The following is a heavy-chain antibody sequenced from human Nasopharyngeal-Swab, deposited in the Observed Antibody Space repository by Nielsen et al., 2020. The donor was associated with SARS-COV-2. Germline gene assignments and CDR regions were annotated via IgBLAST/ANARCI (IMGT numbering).Heavy chain of an antibody. J-gene: IGHJ4*02. D-gene: IGHD3-22*01. CDR2: IYHSGST. Sequence: SETLSLTCTVSGYSISSGYYWGWIRQPPGKGLEWIGSIYHSGSTYYNPSLKSRVTISVDTSKNQFSLKLSSVTAADTAVYYCVRSPSGGYYTYYFDYWGQGTLVTVSS. CDR1: GYSISSGYY. V-gene: IGHV4-38-2*02. CDR3: VRSPSGGYYTYYFDY.